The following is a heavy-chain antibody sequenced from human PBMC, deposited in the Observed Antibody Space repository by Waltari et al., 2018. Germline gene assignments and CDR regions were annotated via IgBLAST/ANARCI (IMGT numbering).Heavy chain of an antibody. V-gene: IGHV4-39*01. CDR3: ARLGRPSWNYMSAFDI. J-gene: IGHJ3*02. CDR1: GGSFSSGSGYS. CDR2: IFNVGIT. D-gene: IGHD1-7*01. Sequence: QLQLEESGPGLVRPSETLSLTCTGSGGSFSSGSGYSWGWVRQSPGKGLEWIGNIFNVGITSYNPSLKSRVSISIDTSKNQFSLKLTSVTAADTAIYYCARLGRPSWNYMSAFDIWGQGTLVTVSS.